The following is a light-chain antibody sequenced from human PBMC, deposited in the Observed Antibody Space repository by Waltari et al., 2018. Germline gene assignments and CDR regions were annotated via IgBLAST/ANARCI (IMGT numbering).Light chain of an antibody. V-gene: IGLV3-21*04. CDR3: HVWDSSSDHPWV. Sequence: SYVLTQPPSVSVAPGKTARITCGGNNIGSKSVHWYQQKPGQAPVLVIYDDSDRPSGIPGRVSGANSGNTATLTNSRVEAGDEADYYCHVWDSSSDHPWVFGGGTKLTVL. J-gene: IGLJ3*02. CDR2: DDS. CDR1: NIGSKS.